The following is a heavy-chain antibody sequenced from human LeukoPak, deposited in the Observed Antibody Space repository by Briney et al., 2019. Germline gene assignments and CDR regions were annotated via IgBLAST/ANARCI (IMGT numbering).Heavy chain of an antibody. Sequence: GGSLRLSCAASGFTFSSYEMNWVRQAPGKGLEWVSYISSSGSTIYYADSVKGRFTISRDNAKNSLYLQMNSLRAEDTAVYYCARDLSYHYYDSSGYYDYWGQGTLVTVSS. CDR2: ISSSGSTI. CDR3: ARDLSYHYYDSSGYYDY. D-gene: IGHD3-22*01. CDR1: GFTFSSYE. V-gene: IGHV3-48*03. J-gene: IGHJ4*02.